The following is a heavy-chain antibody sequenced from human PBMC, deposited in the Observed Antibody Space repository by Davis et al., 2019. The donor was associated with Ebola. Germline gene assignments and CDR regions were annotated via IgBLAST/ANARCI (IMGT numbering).Heavy chain of an antibody. D-gene: IGHD3-10*01. CDR1: GYSFTSYW. Sequence: GESLKISCTGSGYSFTSYWIGWVRQMPGKGLEWMGIIYPGDSDTRYSPSFQGQVTISADKSISTAYLQWSSLKASDTAMYYCARLMFYHGSGSYGDYWGQGTLVTVSS. V-gene: IGHV5-51*01. J-gene: IGHJ4*02. CDR3: ARLMFYHGSGSYGDY. CDR2: IYPGDSDT.